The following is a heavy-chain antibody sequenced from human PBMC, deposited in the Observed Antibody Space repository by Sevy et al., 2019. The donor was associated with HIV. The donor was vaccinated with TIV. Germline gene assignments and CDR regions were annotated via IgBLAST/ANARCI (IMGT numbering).Heavy chain of an antibody. D-gene: IGHD3-3*01. CDR2: IYPKGGDT. V-gene: IGHV1-2*02. CDR1: GYTLAAYY. CDR3: ARGKREEWLLYLDN. Sequence: ASVKVSCKTSGYTLAAYYIHWVRQAPGQGPEWLGWIYPKGGDTTFAQKFQGRVTVTMSTFTNTVYMELNRLRSDDTAVYYCARGKREEWLLYLDNWGQGTLVTVSS. J-gene: IGHJ4*02.